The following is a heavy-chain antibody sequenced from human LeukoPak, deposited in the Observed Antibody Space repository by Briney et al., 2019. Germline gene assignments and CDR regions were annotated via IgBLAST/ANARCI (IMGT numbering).Heavy chain of an antibody. CDR1: GFTFSNYW. V-gene: IGHV3-74*01. D-gene: IGHD4-17*01. Sequence: GGSLRLSCAASGFTFSNYWMHWVRQAPGKGLVWVSRINTDGSSTSYVDSVKGRFTISRDNAKNSLYLQMNSLRAEDMALYYCAKGRGLSYDYGVDYWGQGTLVTVSS. CDR2: INTDGSST. J-gene: IGHJ4*02. CDR3: AKGRGLSYDYGVDY.